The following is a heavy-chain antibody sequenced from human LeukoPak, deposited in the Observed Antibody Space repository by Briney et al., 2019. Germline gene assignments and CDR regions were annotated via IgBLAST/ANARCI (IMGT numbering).Heavy chain of an antibody. CDR1: GFSLSTSGVG. CDR3: SNITESKGVYRDVVY. V-gene: IGHV2-5*02. Sequence: SGPKLVNPPQTLTLTCTFSGFSLSTSGVGVGWIRQPPAKALEWLALIYWDDDKRYSPSLKSRLTITKDTSKNQVVLTMTNLYPVGTAKKYWSNITESKGVYRDVVYLGQGTLVTVSS. D-gene: IGHD1-14*01. CDR2: IYWDDDK. J-gene: IGHJ4*02.